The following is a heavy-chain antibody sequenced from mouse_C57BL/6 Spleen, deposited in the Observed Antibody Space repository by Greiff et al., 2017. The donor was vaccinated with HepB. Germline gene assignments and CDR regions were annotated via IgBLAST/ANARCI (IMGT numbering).Heavy chain of an antibody. CDR3: ARSYYGSSHAMDY. V-gene: IGHV1-76*01. CDR1: GYTFTDYY. J-gene: IGHJ4*01. CDR2: IYPGSGNT. D-gene: IGHD1-1*01. Sequence: VQLQQSGAELVRPGASVKLSCKASGYTFTDYYINWVKQRPGQGLEWIARIYPGSGNTYYNEKFKGKATLTAEKSSSTAYMQLSSLTSEDSAVYFCARSYYGSSHAMDYWGQGTSVTVSS.